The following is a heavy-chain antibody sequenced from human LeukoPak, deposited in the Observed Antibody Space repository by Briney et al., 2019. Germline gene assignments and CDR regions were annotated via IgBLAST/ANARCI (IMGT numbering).Heavy chain of an antibody. J-gene: IGHJ2*01. D-gene: IGHD3-10*01. CDR2: IYTSVST. CDR3: ARDHRSSWFGELSYWYFDL. V-gene: IGHV4-4*07. Sequence: PSESLSLTCTVSGGSISSYYWSWIRRPAGKGLEWIGRIYTSVSTNYNPSLKSRVTMSVDTSKNQFSLKLSSVTAADTAVYYCARDHRSSWFGELSYWYFDLWGRGTLVTVSS. CDR1: GGSISSYY.